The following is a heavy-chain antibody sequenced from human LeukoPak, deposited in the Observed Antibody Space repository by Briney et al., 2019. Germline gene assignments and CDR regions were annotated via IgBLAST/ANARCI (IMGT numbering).Heavy chain of an antibody. V-gene: IGHV4-59*08. CDR1: GGSISSYY. CDR3: ARQGSGSAFDI. CDR2: MFYNVST. D-gene: IGHD6-13*01. Sequence: SETLSLTCTVSGGSISSYYWNWIRQPPGKGLEWIAYMFYNVSTNYSPSLKSRVTISVDTSKNQFSLKLISVTAADAAVYFCARQGSGSAFDIWGQGTMVTVSS. J-gene: IGHJ3*02.